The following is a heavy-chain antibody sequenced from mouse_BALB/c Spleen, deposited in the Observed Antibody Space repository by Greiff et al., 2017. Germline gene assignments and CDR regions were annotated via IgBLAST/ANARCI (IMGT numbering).Heavy chain of an antibody. CDR3: ARVSSFAY. Sequence: DVKLVESGGGLVQPGGSRKLSCAASGFTFSSFGMHWVRQAPEKGLEWVAYISSGSSTIYYADTVKGRFTISRDNPKNTLFLQMTSLRSEDTAMYYCARVSSFAYWGQGTLVTVSA. J-gene: IGHJ3*01. CDR1: GFTFSSFG. V-gene: IGHV5-17*02. CDR2: ISSGSSTI.